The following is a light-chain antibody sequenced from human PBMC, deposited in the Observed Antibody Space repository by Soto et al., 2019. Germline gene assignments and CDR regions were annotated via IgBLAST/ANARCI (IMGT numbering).Light chain of an antibody. CDR2: GAS. Sequence: ESVLTQSPGTLSLSPGERATLSCRASQSVITYLAWYQQKPGQAPRLLIYGASSRATGIPDGFSSSGSGTDFALTISRREPEDVAVYYCQQYGCTPLPFGGGTKVEIK. CDR3: QQYGCTPLP. J-gene: IGKJ4*01. CDR1: QSVITY. V-gene: IGKV3-20*01.